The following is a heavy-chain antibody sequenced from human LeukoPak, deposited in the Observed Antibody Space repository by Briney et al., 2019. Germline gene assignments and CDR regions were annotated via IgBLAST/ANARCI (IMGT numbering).Heavy chain of an antibody. CDR2: LSGSGGST. CDR3: AKDLRICAGDCRDAFDI. Sequence: GSLRLSCAASGFSLSNFGMSWVRQAPGKGLEWVSGLSGSGGSTYYPDSVKGRFTISRDNSKNTLYLQMNSLRAEDTAVDYCAKDLRICAGDCRDAFDIWGQGTTVIVSP. J-gene: IGHJ3*02. V-gene: IGHV3-23*01. CDR1: GFSLSNFG. D-gene: IGHD2-21*02.